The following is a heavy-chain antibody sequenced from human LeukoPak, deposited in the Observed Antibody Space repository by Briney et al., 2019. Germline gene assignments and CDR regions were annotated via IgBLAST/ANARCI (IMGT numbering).Heavy chain of an antibody. CDR2: IKTKTDGGTT. V-gene: IGHV3-15*01. J-gene: IGHJ4*02. Sequence: GGSLRLSCEASGFTFSNVWMNWVRQAPGKGLEWIGRIKTKTDGGTTEYAAPVKGRFSISRDDSKNTVYLQMNSLKTEDTALYYCVTRVKSTGDYWGQGTLVTVSS. CDR3: VTRVKSTGDY. CDR1: GFTFSNVW. D-gene: IGHD1-1*01.